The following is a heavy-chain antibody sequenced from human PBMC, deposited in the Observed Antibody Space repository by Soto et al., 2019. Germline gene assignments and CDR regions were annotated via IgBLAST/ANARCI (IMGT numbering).Heavy chain of an antibody. CDR2: IYHSGST. Sequence: SETLSLTCAVSGGSISSINWWSWVRQPPGKGLEWIGEIYHSGSTNYNPSLKSRVTISVDKSKNQFSLKLSSVTAADTAVYYCARELAARTVLGAFDXWGQGTMVTVS. J-gene: IGHJ3*01. CDR1: GGSISSINW. D-gene: IGHD6-6*01. CDR3: ARELAARTVLGAFDX. V-gene: IGHV4-4*02.